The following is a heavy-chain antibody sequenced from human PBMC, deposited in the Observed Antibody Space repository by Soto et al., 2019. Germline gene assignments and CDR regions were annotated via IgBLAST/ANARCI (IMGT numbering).Heavy chain of an antibody. J-gene: IGHJ4*02. Sequence: GWSLRLSCAASGFTFSAYEMHLVRQAPGQGLEWVSYISKSGGTTYYADSVKGRFTISRDDAKNSVYLQMSSLRPEDMAVYKCVREGHYYFEYWGQGALVTVSS. CDR3: VREGHYYFEY. V-gene: IGHV3-48*03. CDR2: ISKSGGTT. CDR1: GFTFSAYE.